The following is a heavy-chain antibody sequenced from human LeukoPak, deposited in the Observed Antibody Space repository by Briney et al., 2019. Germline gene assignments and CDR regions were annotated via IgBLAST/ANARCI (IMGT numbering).Heavy chain of an antibody. CDR2: ISYDGSNK. D-gene: IGHD3-3*01. CDR3: AKGISFDP. Sequence: GGSLRLSCAASGFTFSSYGMHWVRQAPGKGLEWVAVISYDGSNKYYADSVKGRFTISRDNSKNTLYLQMNSLRAEDTAVYYCAKGISFDPWGQGTLVTVSS. J-gene: IGHJ5*02. V-gene: IGHV3-30*18. CDR1: GFTFSSYG.